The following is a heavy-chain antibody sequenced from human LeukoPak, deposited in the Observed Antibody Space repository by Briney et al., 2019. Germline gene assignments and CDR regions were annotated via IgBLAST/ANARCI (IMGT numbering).Heavy chain of an antibody. CDR1: GFTFSSYW. CDR2: INQDGDTA. J-gene: IGHJ1*01. Sequence: GGSLRLSCAASGFTFSSYWMHWVRQAPGKGLVWVSRINQDGDTASYADFVKGRFTIFRDNAKNTLYLQMNSLRAEDTAVYYCAKEIYGDSTGGRFQYWGQGTLVTVSS. CDR3: AKEIYGDSTGGRFQY. D-gene: IGHD4-17*01. V-gene: IGHV3-74*01.